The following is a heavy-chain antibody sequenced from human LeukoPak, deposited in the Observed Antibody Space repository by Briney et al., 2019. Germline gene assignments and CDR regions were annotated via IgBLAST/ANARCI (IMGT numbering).Heavy chain of an antibody. Sequence: PGGSLRLSCAASGFTVSSNYMSWVRQAPGKGLEWVSVIYSGGSTYYADSVKGRFTISRDNSKNTLYLQMNSLRAEDTAVYYCARGNSIESGSYWGQGTLVTVSS. CDR3: ARGNSIESGSY. J-gene: IGHJ4*02. CDR2: IYSGGST. V-gene: IGHV3-66*01. D-gene: IGHD6-25*01. CDR1: GFTVSSNY.